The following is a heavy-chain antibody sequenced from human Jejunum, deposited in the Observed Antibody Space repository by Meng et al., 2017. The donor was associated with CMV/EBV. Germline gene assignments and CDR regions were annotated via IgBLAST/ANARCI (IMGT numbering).Heavy chain of an antibody. D-gene: IGHD5-12*01. Sequence: FTVSMNNMGGVRQAPGKGLEWVSGIYSDGTTYDADSVKGRFTLSRDSSKNTLYLQMNSLRAEDTAVYYCGRDSGADMVATGDFDYWGQGTLVTVSS. J-gene: IGHJ4*02. V-gene: IGHV3-53*05. CDR2: IYSDGTT. CDR3: GRDSGADMVATGDFDY. CDR1: FTVSMNN.